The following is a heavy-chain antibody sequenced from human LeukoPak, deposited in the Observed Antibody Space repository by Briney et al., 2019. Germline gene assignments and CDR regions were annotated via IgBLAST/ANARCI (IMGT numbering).Heavy chain of an antibody. J-gene: IGHJ6*02. CDR1: GFTFSSYS. Sequence: GGSLRLSCAASGFTFSSYSMNWVRQAPGKGLEWVSSITSSSHIYSADPVKGRFTISRDNAKNSLYLQMNSLRAEDTAVYYCARDYYYGMDVWGQGTTVTVSS. CDR2: ITSSSHI. V-gene: IGHV3-21*01. CDR3: ARDYYYGMDV.